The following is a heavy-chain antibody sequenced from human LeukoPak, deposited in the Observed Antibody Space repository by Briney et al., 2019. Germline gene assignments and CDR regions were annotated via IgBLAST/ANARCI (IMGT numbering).Heavy chain of an antibody. Sequence: GGSLRLSCAASGFTFSSYAMSWVRQAPGKGLEWVSAISGSGGSTYYADSVKGRFTVSRDNSKNTLYLQMNSLRAEDTAVYYCAKDWSQVGSFMDVWGKGTTVTVSS. J-gene: IGHJ6*04. D-gene: IGHD3-3*01. V-gene: IGHV3-23*01. CDR2: ISGSGGST. CDR3: AKDWSQVGSFMDV. CDR1: GFTFSSYA.